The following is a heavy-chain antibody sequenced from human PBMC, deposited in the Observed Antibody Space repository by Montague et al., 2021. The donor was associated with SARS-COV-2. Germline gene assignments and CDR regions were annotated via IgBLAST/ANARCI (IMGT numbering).Heavy chain of an antibody. V-gene: IGHV4-59*01. CDR3: ARAQNICFIANCVNYFDL. CDR2: VHYTGST. D-gene: IGHD1-1*01. CDR1: GGSIRSYY. Sequence: SETLSLTCEVSGGSIRSYYWSWIRQSPGKGLEWIGYVHYTGSTTYNPSLKTRVTLSLDTPKNHFSLRLNSVTAADTAVYYCARAQNICFIANCVNYFDLWGLGALVSVSS. J-gene: IGHJ4*02.